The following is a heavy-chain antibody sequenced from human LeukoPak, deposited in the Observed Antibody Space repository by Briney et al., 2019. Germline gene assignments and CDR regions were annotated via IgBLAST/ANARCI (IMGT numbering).Heavy chain of an antibody. D-gene: IGHD2-2*02. V-gene: IGHV1-8*01. CDR2: MNPNSGNT. CDR1: EYTFTSYD. J-gene: IGHJ4*02. Sequence: GASVKVSCKASEYTFTSYDINWVRQATGQGLEWMGWMNPNSGNTVYAQKLQGRVTITTDTSTSTAYMELRSLRSDDTAVYYCARDRPYCSSTSCYTKTFDYWGQGTLVTVSS. CDR3: ARDRPYCSSTSCYTKTFDY.